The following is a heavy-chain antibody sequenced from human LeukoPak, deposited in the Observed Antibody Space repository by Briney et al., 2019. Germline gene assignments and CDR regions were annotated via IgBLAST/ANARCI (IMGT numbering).Heavy chain of an antibody. CDR2: IYYSGST. CDR1: GGSISSYY. Sequence: PSETLSLTCTVSGGSISSYYWSWIRQPPGKGLEWIGYIYYSGSTNYNPSLKSRVTISVDTSKNQFSLNLSSVTAADTAVYYCARSVEGYCSGDNCYSYYYYMDVWGKGTTVTVSS. D-gene: IGHD2-15*01. V-gene: IGHV4-59*01. J-gene: IGHJ6*03. CDR3: ARSVEGYCSGDNCYSYYYYMDV.